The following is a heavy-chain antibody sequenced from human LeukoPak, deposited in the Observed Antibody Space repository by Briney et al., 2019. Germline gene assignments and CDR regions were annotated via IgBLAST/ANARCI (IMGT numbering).Heavy chain of an antibody. Sequence: PGGSLRLSCAPSGFRFSAHTMHWVRQAPGKGLEWVALISFAGRTKHYTDSVEGRFTISRDNSKSTVYLQMDSLRVDDTAVYYCARRYCSGGSCWSEYWGQGALVTVSS. CDR3: ARRYCSGGSCWSEY. CDR2: ISFAGRTK. CDR1: GFRFSAHT. J-gene: IGHJ4*02. V-gene: IGHV3-30*04. D-gene: IGHD2-15*01.